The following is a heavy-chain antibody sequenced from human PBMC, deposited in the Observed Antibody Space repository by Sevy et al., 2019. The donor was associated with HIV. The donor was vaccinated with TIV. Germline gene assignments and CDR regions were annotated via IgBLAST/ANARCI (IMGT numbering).Heavy chain of an antibody. D-gene: IGHD6-19*01. CDR2: IWYDGTNK. CDR3: AREDILVAGIGYYFHS. CDR1: GFSISGNG. J-gene: IGHJ4*02. V-gene: IGHV3-33*01. Sequence: GGSLRLSCAASGFSISGNGMHWVRQAPGKGLEWVAVIWYDGTNKEYADSVKGRFTISRDNSKNTLYLQMNSLRAEDTAVYYCAREDILVAGIGYYFHSWGQGTLVTVSS.